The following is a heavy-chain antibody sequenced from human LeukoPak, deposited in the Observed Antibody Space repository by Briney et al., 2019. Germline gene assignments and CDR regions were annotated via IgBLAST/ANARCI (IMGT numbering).Heavy chain of an antibody. D-gene: IGHD6-6*01. V-gene: IGHV1-69*05. CDR1: GGTFSNYA. CDR3: ARGPSIAAHFDP. Sequence: SSVNVSCKASGGTFSNYAISWVRQAPGQALEWMGGIIPIFGTANYAQKFQGRVTITTDESTSTAYMELSSLRSEDTAVYYCARGPSIAAHFDPWGQGTLVTVSS. J-gene: IGHJ5*02. CDR2: IIPIFGTA.